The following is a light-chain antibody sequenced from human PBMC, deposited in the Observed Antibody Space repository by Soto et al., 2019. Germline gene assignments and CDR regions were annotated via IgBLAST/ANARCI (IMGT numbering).Light chain of an antibody. CDR1: QSISIT. CDR3: QQYNNWPRT. Sequence: EIVMTQSPATLSVSPGERATLSCRASQSISITLAWYQQKPGQAPRLLIYGASTRATDIPARFSGSGSGTEFTLTIRGLQSEDFAVYYCQQYNNWPRTFGGGTKVEI. J-gene: IGKJ4*01. CDR2: GAS. V-gene: IGKV3-15*01.